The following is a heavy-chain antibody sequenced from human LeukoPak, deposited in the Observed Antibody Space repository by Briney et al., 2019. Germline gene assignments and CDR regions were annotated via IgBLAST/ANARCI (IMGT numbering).Heavy chain of an antibody. CDR2: IESDGST. J-gene: IGHJ5*02. Sequence: GGSLRLSCAASGFTFSSYWMHWVRQTPGKGLVWVSRIESDGSTIYADCVRGRFTISRDNAKNMVYLQMNSLRAEDTAMYYCARATTYFYGSVTYDWFDPWGQGTLVTVSS. CDR3: ARATTYFYGSVTYDWFDP. CDR1: GFTFSSYW. V-gene: IGHV3-74*01. D-gene: IGHD3-10*01.